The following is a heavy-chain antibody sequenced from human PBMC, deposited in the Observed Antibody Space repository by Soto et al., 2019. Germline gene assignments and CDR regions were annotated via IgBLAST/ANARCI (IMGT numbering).Heavy chain of an antibody. CDR2: IYYSGST. D-gene: IGHD3-9*01. CDR1: GGSISSSSYY. V-gene: IGHV4-39*01. J-gene: IGHJ6*02. Sequence: QLQLQESGPGLVKPSETLSLTCTVSGGSISSSSYYWGWIRQPPGKGLEWIGSIYYSGSTYYNPSLKSRVPISVDTSKNQFSLKLSSVTAADTAVYYCARQGWGLRYFDWSSDYYYYYGMDVWGQGTTVTVSS. CDR3: ARQGWGLRYFDWSSDYYYYYGMDV.